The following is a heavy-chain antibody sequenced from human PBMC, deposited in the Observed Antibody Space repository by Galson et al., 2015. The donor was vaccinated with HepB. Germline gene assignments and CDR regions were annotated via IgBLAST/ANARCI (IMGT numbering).Heavy chain of an antibody. CDR2: ISTYSDNT. V-gene: IGHV1-18*01. CDR1: GYTFNSYG. D-gene: IGHD3-9*01. CDR3: AREGISDVLTGYYNQFDF. J-gene: IGHJ4*02. Sequence: SVKVSCKASGYTFNSYGISWVRQAPGHGLEWMGRISTYSDNTDFAQKFQDRVIMITDTSTSTAYMELRSLRSDDTAIYYCAREGISDVLTGYYNQFDFWGQGTLVTVSS.